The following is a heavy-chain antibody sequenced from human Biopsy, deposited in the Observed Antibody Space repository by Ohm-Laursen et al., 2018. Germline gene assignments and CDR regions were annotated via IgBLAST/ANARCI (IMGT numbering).Heavy chain of an antibody. V-gene: IGHV3-23*01. J-gene: IGHJ5*02. D-gene: IGHD3-3*01. CDR1: GFTYTTFA. CDR2: ISANGATS. Sequence: SLRLSCAASGFTYTTFAMSWVRQAPGKGPEWVSTISANGATSYYADSVKGRFTISRDNSKHTLYLQMSSVRADDTAIYYCAKGGSITIFGVVINNCFDPWGQGTRVTVSS. CDR3: AKGGSITIFGVVINNCFDP.